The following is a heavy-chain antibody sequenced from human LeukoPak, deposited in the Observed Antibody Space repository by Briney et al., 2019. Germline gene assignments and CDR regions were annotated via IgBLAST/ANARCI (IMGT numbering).Heavy chain of an antibody. D-gene: IGHD1-26*01. CDR3: ARDPATDAFDI. J-gene: IGHJ3*02. CDR1: GGSISSYY. CDR2: IYYSGST. V-gene: IGHV4-59*01. Sequence: SETLSLTCTVSGGSISSYYWSWLRQPPGKGLEWIGYIYYSGSTNYNPSLKSRVTISVDTSKNQFSLTLSSVTAADTAVYYCARDPATDAFDIWGQGTMVTVSS.